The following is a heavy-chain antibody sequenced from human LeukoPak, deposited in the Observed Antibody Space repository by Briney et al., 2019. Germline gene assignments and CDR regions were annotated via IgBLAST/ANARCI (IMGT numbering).Heavy chain of an antibody. CDR3: ARLGVGYYYDSSGYPPDY. CDR1: GYTFTSYG. J-gene: IGHJ4*02. V-gene: IGHV1-18*01. CDR2: ISAYNGNT. D-gene: IGHD3-22*01. Sequence: ASVKVSCKASGYTFTSYGISWVRQAPGQGLEWMGWISAYNGNTNYPQKLQGRVTMTTDTSTSTAYMELRSLRSDDTAVYYCARLGVGYYYDSSGYPPDYWGQGTLVTVSS.